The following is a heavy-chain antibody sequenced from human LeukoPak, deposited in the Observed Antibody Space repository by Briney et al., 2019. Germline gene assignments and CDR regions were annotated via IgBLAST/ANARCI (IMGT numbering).Heavy chain of an antibody. CDR2: INHSGST. CDR1: GGSISSSSYY. V-gene: IGHV4-39*07. CDR3: ASGMRVGPNI. Sequence: SETLSLTCTVSGGSISSSSYYWGWIRQPPGKGLEWIGEINHSGSTNYNPSLKSRVTISVDTSKNQFSLKLRSVTAADTAVYYCASGMRVGPNIWGQGTLVTVSS. D-gene: IGHD1-26*01. J-gene: IGHJ4*02.